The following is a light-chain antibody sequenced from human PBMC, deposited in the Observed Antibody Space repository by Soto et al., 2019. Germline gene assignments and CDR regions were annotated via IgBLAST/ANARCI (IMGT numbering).Light chain of an antibody. J-gene: IGLJ1*01. CDR1: RRDVGGNNY. V-gene: IGLV2-8*01. CDR2: EVS. CDR3: LSYAGSTNYV. Sequence: QSALTQPPSASGSPGQSVSISCTGTRRDVGGNNYVSWYQQHPGKAPKLMIYEVSKRPSGVPDRFSGSKSGNTASLTVSGLQAEDEADYFCLSYAGSTNYVFGTGTKVTVL.